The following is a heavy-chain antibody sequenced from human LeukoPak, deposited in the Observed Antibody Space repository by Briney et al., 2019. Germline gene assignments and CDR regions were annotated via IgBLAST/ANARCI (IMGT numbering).Heavy chain of an antibody. J-gene: IGHJ4*02. Sequence: GRSLRLSCAASGFTFSSYAMHWVRQAPGKGLEWVAVILYDGRNKYYADSVKGRFTISRDNSKNTLYLQMNSLRAEDTAVYYCARDRITYCGGDCGLDYWGQGTLVTVSS. V-gene: IGHV3-30*04. D-gene: IGHD2-21*02. CDR1: GFTFSSYA. CDR3: ARDRITYCGGDCGLDY. CDR2: ILYDGRNK.